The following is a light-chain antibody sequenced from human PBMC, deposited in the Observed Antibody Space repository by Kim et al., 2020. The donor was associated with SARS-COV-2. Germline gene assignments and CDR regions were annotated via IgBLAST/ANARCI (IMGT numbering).Light chain of an antibody. CDR3: QSFRDNTWV. J-gene: IGLJ3*02. CDR1: SGSISSDF. Sequence: NFMLTQAHSVSGSPGKTVIIPCTRSSGSISSDFVQWVQQRPGTSPTTVIYEDHVRPSGVPDRFSGFVDSSSNSASLTISRLKTEDEADYYCQSFRDNTWVFGGGTQLTVL. V-gene: IGLV6-57*01. CDR2: EDH.